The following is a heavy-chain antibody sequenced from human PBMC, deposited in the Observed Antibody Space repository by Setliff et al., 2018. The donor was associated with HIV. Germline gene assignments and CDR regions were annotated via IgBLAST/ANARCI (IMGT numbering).Heavy chain of an antibody. Sequence: ASVKVSCKASGYIFTNYAMQWVRQAPGQGLEWMGWINTGNGSTKYSQKFQGRVTISRDTFASTAYMYLSSLRSEDTAVYYCARPDSRWYARGRDPLYGMDVWGQGTKVTVSS. CDR2: INTGNGST. V-gene: IGHV1-3*04. CDR3: ARPDSRWYARGRDPLYGMDV. CDR1: GYIFTNYA. D-gene: IGHD6-13*01. J-gene: IGHJ6*02.